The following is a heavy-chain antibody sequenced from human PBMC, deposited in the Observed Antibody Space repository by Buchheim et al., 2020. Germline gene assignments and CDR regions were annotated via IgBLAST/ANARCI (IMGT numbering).Heavy chain of an antibody. CDR2: TYGGDLYT. J-gene: IGHJ4*02. CDR1: GYSFTGAY. CDR3: ARRIRDSSGYNFDF. D-gene: IGHD5-24*01. V-gene: IGHV5-51*01. Sequence: EVQLVQSGAEVKKPGESLKISCQGSGYSFTGAYFGWVRQMPGKGLEWMALTYGGDLYTIYSPSFEAQVTMSADKSFRTAFLQWNSLKASDSAMYYCARRIRDSSGYNFDFWGQGTL.